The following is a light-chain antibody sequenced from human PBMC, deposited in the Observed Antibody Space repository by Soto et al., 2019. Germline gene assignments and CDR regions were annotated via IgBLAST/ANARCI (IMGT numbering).Light chain of an antibody. CDR2: GNI. J-gene: IGLJ2*01. Sequence: QSVLTQPPSVSGAPGQRVTISCTGSSSDIGAGYDVHWYQQLPGTAPKLLIYGNINRPSGVPDRFSGSKSGTSASLAITGLQAEDGGDYYCQSYDSSLSGVVFGGGTKLTVL. CDR1: SSDIGAGYD. V-gene: IGLV1-40*01. CDR3: QSYDSSLSGVV.